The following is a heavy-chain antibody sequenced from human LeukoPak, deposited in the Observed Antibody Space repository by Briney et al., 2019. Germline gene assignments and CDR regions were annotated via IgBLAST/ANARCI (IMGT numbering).Heavy chain of an antibody. Sequence: PGRSLRLSCAASGFTFSSYGMHWVRQAPGKGLEWVAVIWYDGSNKYYADSVKGRFTISRDNSKNTLYLQMNSLRAEDTAVYYCARDWRIYGVGAHFDYWGQGTLVTVSS. CDR2: IWYDGSNK. V-gene: IGHV3-33*01. CDR3: ARDWRIYGVGAHFDY. CDR1: GFTFSSYG. J-gene: IGHJ4*02. D-gene: IGHD1-26*01.